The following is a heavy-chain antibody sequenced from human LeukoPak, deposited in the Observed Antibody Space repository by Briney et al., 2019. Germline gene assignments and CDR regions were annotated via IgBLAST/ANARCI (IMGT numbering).Heavy chain of an antibody. CDR3: ARAPSEIGGYYPEYFRH. V-gene: IGHV3-74*01. J-gene: IGHJ1*01. Sequence: PGGSLTLSCAASGFTFSSYWMHWIRQPPGKGLVWVSRIKSDGSTNYADSVKGRFTISRDNAKTTVSLQMNSLRAEDTGVYYCARAPSEIGGYYPEYFRHWGQGTLVTVSS. CDR2: IKSDGST. D-gene: IGHD3-22*01. CDR1: GFTFSSYW.